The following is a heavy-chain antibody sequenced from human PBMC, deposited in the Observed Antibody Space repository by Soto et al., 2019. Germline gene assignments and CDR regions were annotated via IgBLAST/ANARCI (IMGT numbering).Heavy chain of an antibody. CDR2: IIPIFGTA. V-gene: IGHV1-69*01. Sequence: QVQLVQSGAEVKKPGSSVKVSCKASGGTFSSYAISWVRQAPGQGLEWMGGIIPIFGTANYAQKFQGRVTITADESTSTAYMELSSLRSEDTAVYYCARVVVVPAADKEDYYYGMDVWGQGTTVTVSS. D-gene: IGHD2-2*01. J-gene: IGHJ6*02. CDR1: GGTFSSYA. CDR3: ARVVVVPAADKEDYYYGMDV.